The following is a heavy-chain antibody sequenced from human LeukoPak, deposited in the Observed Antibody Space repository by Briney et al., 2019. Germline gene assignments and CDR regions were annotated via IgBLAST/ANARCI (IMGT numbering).Heavy chain of an antibody. D-gene: IGHD5-18*01. CDR2: ISAYNGST. J-gene: IGHJ6*03. V-gene: IGHV1-18*01. CDR3: ARDDSYGYVADLYYYYYYMDV. CDR1: GYTFTSYG. Sequence: ASAKVSCKASGYTFTSYGISWVRQAPGQGLEWMGWISAYNGSTNYAQKLQGRVTMTTDTSTSTAYMELRSLRSDDTAVYYCARDDSYGYVADLYYYYYYMDVWGKGTTVTVSS.